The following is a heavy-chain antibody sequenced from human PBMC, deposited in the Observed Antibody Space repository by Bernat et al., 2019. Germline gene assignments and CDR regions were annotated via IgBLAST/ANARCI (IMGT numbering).Heavy chain of an antibody. CDR2: IYTSGSS. D-gene: IGHD4-23*01. V-gene: IGHV3-53*01. Sequence: EVQLVESGGGFIQPGGSLRVSCAASGFTVSSSYMSWVRQAPGKGLEWASIIYTSGSSYYAGSVKGRFTISRDNSRNTLYLQMNSLRAEDTAVYYCARGGGNTRIDFWGQGTLVTVSS. CDR3: ARGGGNTRIDF. CDR1: GFTVSSSY. J-gene: IGHJ4*02.